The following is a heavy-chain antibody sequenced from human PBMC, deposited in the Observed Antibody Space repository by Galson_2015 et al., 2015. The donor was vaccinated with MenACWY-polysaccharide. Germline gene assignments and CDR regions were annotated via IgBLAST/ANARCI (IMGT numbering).Heavy chain of an antibody. V-gene: IGHV3-33*01. CDR2: IQYDAVYK. CDR3: AREGSRIVFHAFDT. D-gene: IGHD3-10*02. J-gene: IGHJ3*02. Sequence: SLRLSCAASTVTFRGSGMHWVRQAPGRGLEWAEVIQYDAVYKQYLDSVKGRFSVSRDNSKSTLYLEMNNLRAEDTALYYCAREGSRIVFHAFDTWGQGTMVIVSS. CDR1: TVTFRGSG.